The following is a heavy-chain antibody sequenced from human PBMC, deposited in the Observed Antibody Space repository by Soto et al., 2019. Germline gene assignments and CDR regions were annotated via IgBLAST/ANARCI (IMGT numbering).Heavy chain of an antibody. J-gene: IGHJ4*02. D-gene: IGHD3-16*01. CDR3: AKITRS. CDR1: GLRVSSFA. Sequence: PGGSLRLSCAASGLRVSSFAMTWVRQAPGKGLEWISSVNGDGTATYYANSVKGRFTISRDTSKNTLYLQMDSLRAEDTAVYYCAKITRSWGQGTLVTVSS. V-gene: IGHV3-23*01. CDR2: VNGDGTAT.